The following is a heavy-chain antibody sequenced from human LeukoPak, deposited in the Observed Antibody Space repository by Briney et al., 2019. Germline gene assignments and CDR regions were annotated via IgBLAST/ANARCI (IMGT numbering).Heavy chain of an antibody. D-gene: IGHD3-22*01. Sequence: GGSLRLSCAASGFTFSSYAMSWVRQAPGKGLEWVSAISGSGGSTYYADSVKGRFTISRDNSKNTLYLQMNSLRAEDTAVYYCARDLGYYDRSLQHWGQGTLVTVSS. CDR2: ISGSGGST. J-gene: IGHJ1*01. CDR3: ARDLGYYDRSLQH. CDR1: GFTFSSYA. V-gene: IGHV3-23*01.